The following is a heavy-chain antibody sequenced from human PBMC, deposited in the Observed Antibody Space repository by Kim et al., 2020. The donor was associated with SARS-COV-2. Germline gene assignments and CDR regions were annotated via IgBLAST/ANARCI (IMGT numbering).Heavy chain of an antibody. J-gene: IGHJ6*02. CDR3: ARGGIWGFNYYYGMDV. Sequence: ASVKVSCKASGYTFTSYAMNWVRQAPGQGLEWMGWINTNTGNPTYAQGFTGRFVFSLDTSVSTAYLQISSLKAEDTAVYYCARGGIWGFNYYYGMDVWGLGTTVTVSS. CDR2: INTNTGNP. CDR1: GYTFTSYA. V-gene: IGHV7-4-1*02. D-gene: IGHD7-27*01.